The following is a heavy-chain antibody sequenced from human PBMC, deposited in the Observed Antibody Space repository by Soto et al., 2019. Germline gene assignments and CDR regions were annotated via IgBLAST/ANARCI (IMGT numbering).Heavy chain of an antibody. D-gene: IGHD2-15*01. CDR1: GGSFSGYY. CDR2: INHSGST. J-gene: IGHJ6*02. Sequence: SETLSLTCAVDGGSFSGYYWSWIRQPPGKGLGWIGEINHSGSTNYNPSLKSRVTISVDASKNQFSLKLSSVTAADTAVYYCARWSVSVVAATGMDVWGQGNTVTVSS. V-gene: IGHV4-34*01. CDR3: ARWSVSVVAATGMDV.